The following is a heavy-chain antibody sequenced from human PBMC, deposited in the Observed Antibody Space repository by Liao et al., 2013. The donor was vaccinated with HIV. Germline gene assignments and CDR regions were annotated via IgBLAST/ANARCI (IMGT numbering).Heavy chain of an antibody. CDR1: DGSFSGYY. D-gene: IGHD6-19*01. Sequence: QVQLQQWGAGLLKPSETLSLTCAVYDGSFSGYYWSWIRQSPGKGLEWIGEINHSGKTNYNPSLKSRVTISVDTSKNQFSLKLNSVTAADTAVYYCARGPRGTVTGPVRFDYWGRGTLVIVSS. CDR3: ARGPRGTVTGPVRFDY. J-gene: IGHJ2*01. CDR2: INHSGKT. V-gene: IGHV4-34*01.